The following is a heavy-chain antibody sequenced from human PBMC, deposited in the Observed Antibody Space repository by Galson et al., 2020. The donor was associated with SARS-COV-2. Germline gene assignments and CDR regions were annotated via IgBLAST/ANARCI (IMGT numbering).Heavy chain of an antibody. V-gene: IGHV4-39*07. Sequence: SETLSLTCTVSGGSISSSSYYWGWIRQPPGKGLEWIGSIYYSGSTYYNPSLKSRVTISVDTSKNQFSLKLSSVTAADTAVYYCARSTPQSDAFDIWGQGKMVTGSS. J-gene: IGHJ3*02. D-gene: IGHD2-15*01. CDR1: GGSISSSSYY. CDR3: ARSTPQSDAFDI. CDR2: IYYSGST.